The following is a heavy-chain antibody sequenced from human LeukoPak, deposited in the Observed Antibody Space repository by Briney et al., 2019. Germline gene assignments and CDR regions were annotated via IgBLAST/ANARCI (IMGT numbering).Heavy chain of an antibody. CDR2: ISGSGGST. V-gene: IGHV3-23*01. J-gene: IGHJ6*02. CDR1: GSTFSSYA. Sequence: GGSLRLSCAASGSTFSSYAMSWVRQAPGKGLEWVSAISGSGGSTYYADSVKGRFTISRDNSKNTLYLQMNSLRAEDTAVYYCAKYVLRFLEWSAAYYYYGMDVWGQGTTVTVSS. CDR3: AKYVLRFLEWSAAYYYYGMDV. D-gene: IGHD3-3*01.